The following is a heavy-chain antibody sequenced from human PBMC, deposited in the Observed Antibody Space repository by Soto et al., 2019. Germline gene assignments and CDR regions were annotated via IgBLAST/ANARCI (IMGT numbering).Heavy chain of an antibody. CDR2: IDPGDSYI. CDR1: GYSFTSSW. D-gene: IGHD1-26*01. V-gene: IGHV5-10-1*01. CDR3: ARRPVYSTSWYDS. Sequence: GESLKISCKGSGYSFTSSWIIWVRQVPGKGLEWMGRIDPGDSYINYSPSFQGHVTISADKSISTAYLQWSSLKASDTAIYYCARRPVYSTSWYDSWGQGTLVTVAS. J-gene: IGHJ5*01.